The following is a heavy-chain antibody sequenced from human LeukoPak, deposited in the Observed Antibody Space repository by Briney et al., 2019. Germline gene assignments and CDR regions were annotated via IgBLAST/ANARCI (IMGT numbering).Heavy chain of an antibody. CDR2: GHYTGRS. D-gene: IGHD3-22*01. CDR1: GASINSYY. V-gene: IGHV4-59*08. Sequence: PSETLSLTCTVSGASINSYYWSWIRLPPGKGLEWIGFGHYTGRSNYSPSLKSRVTISVDTSKNQFSLKLSSVTAADTAVYYCARHDNRGYYSLQYWGQGALVTVSS. CDR3: ARHDNRGYYSLQY. J-gene: IGHJ4*02.